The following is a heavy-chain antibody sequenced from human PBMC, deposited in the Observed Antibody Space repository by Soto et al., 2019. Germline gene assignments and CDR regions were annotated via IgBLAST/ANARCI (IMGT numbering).Heavy chain of an antibody. V-gene: IGHV3-74*01. CDR3: ARDGRFGELLYPSGIDWFDP. Sequence: GGSLRLSCAASGFTFSSYWMHWVRQAPGKGLVWVSRINSDGSSTSYADSVKGRFTISRDNAKNTLYLQMNSLRAEDTAVYYCARDGRFGELLYPSGIDWFDPWGQGTLVTVSS. D-gene: IGHD3-10*01. CDR1: GFTFSSYW. CDR2: INSDGSST. J-gene: IGHJ5*02.